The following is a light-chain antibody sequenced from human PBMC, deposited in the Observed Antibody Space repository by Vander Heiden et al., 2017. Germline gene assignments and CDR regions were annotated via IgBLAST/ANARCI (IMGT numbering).Light chain of an antibody. J-gene: IGLJ2*01. CDR2: YDD. Sequence: QSVLTQPSSVSEAPRQRVSISCSGSSSNVGNNAVNWYQQLPGKAPKLLIYYDDLLPSGVSDRFSGSKSGTSASLAISGLQSEDEADYYCAAWDDSLNAVVFGEGTKLTVL. V-gene: IGLV1-36*01. CDR3: AAWDDSLNAVV. CDR1: SSNVGNNA.